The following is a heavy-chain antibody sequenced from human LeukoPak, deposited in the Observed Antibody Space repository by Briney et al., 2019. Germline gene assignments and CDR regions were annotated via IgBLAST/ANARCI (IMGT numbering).Heavy chain of an antibody. CDR3: ARDGRDYGDLTFDY. Sequence: SQTLSLTCTVSGGSISSGSYYWSWIRQPAGKGLEWIGRIYTSGSTNYNPSLKSRVTISVDTSKNQFSLKLSSVTAADTAVYYCARDGRDYGDLTFDYWGQGTLVTVSS. V-gene: IGHV4-61*02. J-gene: IGHJ4*02. CDR2: IYTSGST. CDR1: GGSISSGSYY. D-gene: IGHD4-17*01.